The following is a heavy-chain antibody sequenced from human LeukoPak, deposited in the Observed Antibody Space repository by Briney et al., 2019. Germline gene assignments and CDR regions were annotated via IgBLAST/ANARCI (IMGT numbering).Heavy chain of an antibody. D-gene: IGHD3-22*01. CDR3: ASGVMYYYDSSGPFDY. J-gene: IGHJ4*02. V-gene: IGHV4-31*03. Sequence: SQTLSLTCTVSGGSISSGGYYWSWIRQHPGKGLEWIGYIYYSGSTYYNPSLKSRVTTSVDTSKNQFSLKLSSVTAADTAVYYCASGVMYYYDSSGPFDYWGQGTLVTVSS. CDR2: IYYSGST. CDR1: GGSISSGGYY.